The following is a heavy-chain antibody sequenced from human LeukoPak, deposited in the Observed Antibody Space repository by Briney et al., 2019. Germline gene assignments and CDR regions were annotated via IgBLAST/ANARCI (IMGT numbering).Heavy chain of an antibody. CDR3: AREVDCSGGRCYRSEFDY. Sequence: VGSLRLSCATSGFTFSTYAMHWARQAPSNGLDWVAVIWYDGSNEHYADSVKGRFTISRDNSRNTLYLQMNSLRVEDTDVYYCAREVDCSGGRCYRSEFDYWGQGTLVTVSS. V-gene: IGHV3-33*01. D-gene: IGHD2-15*01. J-gene: IGHJ4*02. CDR1: GFTFSTYA. CDR2: IWYDGSNE.